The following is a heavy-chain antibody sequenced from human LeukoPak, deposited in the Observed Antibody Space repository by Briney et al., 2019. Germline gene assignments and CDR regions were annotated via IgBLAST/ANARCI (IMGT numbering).Heavy chain of an antibody. J-gene: IGHJ3*02. D-gene: IGHD1-26*01. CDR1: GFIFDDFA. CDR3: AKDMGWDLGTHAFDI. CDR2: ISWSSGNI. Sequence: GGSLRLSCAASGFIFDDFAMHWVRQAPGKGLEWVSGISWSSGNIDYADSVKGRFTISRDNAKNSLYLQMNRLRPEDTALYYCAKDMGWDLGTHAFDIWGQGTMVTVSS. V-gene: IGHV3-9*01.